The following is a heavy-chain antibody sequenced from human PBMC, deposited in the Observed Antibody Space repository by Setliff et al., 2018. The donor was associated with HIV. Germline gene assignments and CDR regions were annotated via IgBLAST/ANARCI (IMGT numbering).Heavy chain of an antibody. Sequence: GGSLRLSCAASGFSFSDAWMSWVRQAPGKGLEWVGRIKSKSDGETTDYAAPVKGRFTISRDDSKNTLYLQMNSLKIEDTAMYYCTSRPPNSSSRRFDPWGQGTLVTVSS. CDR3: TSRPPNSSSRRFDP. D-gene: IGHD6-13*01. V-gene: IGHV3-15*01. CDR1: GFSFSDAW. J-gene: IGHJ5*02. CDR2: IKSKSDGETT.